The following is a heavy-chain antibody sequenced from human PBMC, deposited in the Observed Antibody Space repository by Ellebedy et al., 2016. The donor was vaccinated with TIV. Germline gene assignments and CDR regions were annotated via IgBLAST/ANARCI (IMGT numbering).Heavy chain of an antibody. V-gene: IGHV3-53*01. J-gene: IGHJ3*02. CDR3: AETVAGTRTDAFDI. D-gene: IGHD6-19*01. CDR1: GFTVSSNY. Sequence: PGGSLRLSCAASGFTVSSNYMSWVRQAPGKGLEWVSVIYSGGSTYYADSVKGRFTISRDNSKNTLYLQMNSLRAEDTAVYYCAETVAGTRTDAFDIWGQGTMVTVSS. CDR2: IYSGGST.